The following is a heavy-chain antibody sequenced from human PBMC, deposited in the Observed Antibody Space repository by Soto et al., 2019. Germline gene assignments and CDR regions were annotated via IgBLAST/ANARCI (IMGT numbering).Heavy chain of an antibody. D-gene: IGHD6-6*01. CDR2: IYYSGST. Sequence: PLETLSLTCTVSGGSIISYYWSWIRQPPGKGLEWIGYIYYSGSTNYNPSLKSRVTISVDTSKNQFSLKLSSVTAADTAVYYCARHFFYSSSSGYDAFDIWGQGTMVTVSS. CDR3: ARHFFYSSSSGYDAFDI. V-gene: IGHV4-59*08. J-gene: IGHJ3*02. CDR1: GGSIISYY.